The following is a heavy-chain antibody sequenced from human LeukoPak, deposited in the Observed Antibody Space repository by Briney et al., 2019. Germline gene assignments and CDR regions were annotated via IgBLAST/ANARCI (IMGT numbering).Heavy chain of an antibody. Sequence: PSQTLSLTCTVSGGSISSGGYYWSWIRQPPGKGLEWIGRIYTSGSTNYNPSLKSRVTMSVDTSKNQFSLKLSSVTAADTAVYYCARDNYYYYYMDVWGKGTTVTVSS. CDR3: ARDNYYYYYMDV. CDR1: GGSISSGGYY. J-gene: IGHJ6*03. V-gene: IGHV4-61*02. CDR2: IYTSGST.